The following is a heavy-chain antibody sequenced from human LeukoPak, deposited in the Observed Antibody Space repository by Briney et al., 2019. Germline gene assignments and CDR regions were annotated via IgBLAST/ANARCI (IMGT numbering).Heavy chain of an antibody. J-gene: IGHJ4*02. CDR2: IYSGDSDT. V-gene: IGHV5-51*01. Sequence: GEYPETSLRGPGCSLTSYWIGRVRPVPGEGPEWVGIIYSGDSDTRYSPSFQGKVTISADKSISTAYLQWSSLKASDTAMYYCARLPRGGSYNYFDYWGQGTLVTVSS. D-gene: IGHD1-26*01. CDR1: GCSLTSYW. CDR3: ARLPRGGSYNYFDY.